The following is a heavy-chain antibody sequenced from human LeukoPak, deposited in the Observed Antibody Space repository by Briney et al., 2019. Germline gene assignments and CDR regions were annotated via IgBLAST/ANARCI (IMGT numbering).Heavy chain of an antibody. CDR3: ARSGYYFDYFDY. V-gene: IGHV4-30-4*08. D-gene: IGHD3-3*01. J-gene: IGHJ4*02. Sequence: SWVRQPPGKGLEWIGYIYYSGSTYYNPSLKSRVTISVDTSKNQFSLKLSSVTAADTAVYYCARSGYYFDYFDYWGQGTLVTVSS. CDR2: IYYSGST.